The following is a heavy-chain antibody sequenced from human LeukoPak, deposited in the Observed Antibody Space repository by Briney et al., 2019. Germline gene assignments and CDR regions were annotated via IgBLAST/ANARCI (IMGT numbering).Heavy chain of an antibody. CDR3: AKGTGFGELFYYYYYMDV. CDR1: GFTFSSYG. J-gene: IGHJ6*03. D-gene: IGHD3-10*01. CDR2: ISGSGGST. Sequence: GGTLRLSCAASGFTFSSYGMSWVRQAPGKGLEWGSAISGSGGSTYYADSVKGRFTISRDNSKNTLYLQMNSLRAEDTAVYYCAKGTGFGELFYYYYYMDVWGKGTTVTISS. V-gene: IGHV3-23*01.